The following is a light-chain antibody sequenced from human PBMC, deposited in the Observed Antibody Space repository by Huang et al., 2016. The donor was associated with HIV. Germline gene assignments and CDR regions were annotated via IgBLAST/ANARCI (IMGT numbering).Light chain of an antibody. CDR1: QNINSN. J-gene: IGKJ2*01. V-gene: IGKV3-15*01. CDR3: QQYNNWPPVT. Sequence: EVVMTQSPATLSVSPGERATLSCRASQNINSNLAWYQQKPGQTPRLLIYGASTRATCIPARFSGSWSGTEFTLTISSLQSEDFAVYYCQQYNNWPPVTFGQGTKLEIK. CDR2: GAS.